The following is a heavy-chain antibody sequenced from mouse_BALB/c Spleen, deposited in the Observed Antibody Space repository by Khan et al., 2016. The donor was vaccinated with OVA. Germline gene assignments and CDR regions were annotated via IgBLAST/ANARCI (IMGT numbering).Heavy chain of an antibody. CDR1: GYTFTNYI. CDR3: ARDYGSSFGFAY. J-gene: IGHJ3*01. Sequence: VQLKESGPELVKPGASVKMSCKASGYTFTNYIIHWVKQKPGQGLEWIGDINPYNGGTKYNENFKGKATLTSDKSSSTAYMELSGLTSDDSAVYYCARDYGSSFGFAYWGQGTLVTVSA. V-gene: IGHV1S136*01. CDR2: INPYNGGT. D-gene: IGHD1-1*01.